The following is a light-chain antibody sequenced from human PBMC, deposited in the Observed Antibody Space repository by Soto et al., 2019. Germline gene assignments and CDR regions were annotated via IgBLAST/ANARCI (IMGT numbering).Light chain of an antibody. CDR3: FSYTSSGTYV. CDR2: EVS. V-gene: IGLV2-14*01. J-gene: IGLJ1*01. CDR1: SSDVGNYKY. Sequence: QSALTQPASVSGSPGQSITISCTGTSSDVGNYKYVSWYQQHPGKAPKLMIYEVSNRPSGVSNRFSGSKSGNTASLTISGLQAEDETDCYCFSYTSSGTYVFGTGTKLTAL.